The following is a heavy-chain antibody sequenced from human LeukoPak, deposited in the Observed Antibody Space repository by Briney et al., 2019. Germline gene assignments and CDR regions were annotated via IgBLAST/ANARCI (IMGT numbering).Heavy chain of an antibody. Sequence: GGSLRLSCAASGFTFSSYWMHWVRQAPGKGLEWVAVISYDGSNKYYADSVKGRFTISRDNAKNSLYLQMNSLRAEDTAVYYCARVDPGSYLMFYYVDFWGQGTLVTVSS. J-gene: IGHJ4*02. D-gene: IGHD3-10*01. CDR3: ARVDPGSYLMFYYVDF. V-gene: IGHV3-30*03. CDR2: ISYDGSNK. CDR1: GFTFSSYW.